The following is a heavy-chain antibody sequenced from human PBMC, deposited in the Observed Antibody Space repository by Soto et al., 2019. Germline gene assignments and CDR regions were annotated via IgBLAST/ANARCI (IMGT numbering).Heavy chain of an antibody. CDR2: ISGSGGST. D-gene: IGHD6-6*01. CDR1: GFTFSSYA. V-gene: IGHV3-23*01. Sequence: GGSLRLSCAASGFTFSSYAMSWVHQAPGKGLEWVSAISGSGGSTYYADSVKGRFTISRDNSKNTLYLQMNSLRAEDTAVYYCAKQQRGQLVAAFPPNDYWGQGTLVTVSS. J-gene: IGHJ4*02. CDR3: AKQQRGQLVAAFPPNDY.